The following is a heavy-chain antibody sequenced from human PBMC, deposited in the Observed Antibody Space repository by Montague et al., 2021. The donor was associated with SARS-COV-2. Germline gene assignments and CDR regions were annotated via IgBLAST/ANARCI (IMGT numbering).Heavy chain of an antibody. J-gene: IGHJ6*03. Sequence: SETLSLTCAVYGGSFSDYYWSWIRQPPGKGLEWIGEINHSGSTNXNPSLKSRVTISVDTSKNQFSLKLSSVTAADTAVYYCARFLRRAVPAATGHWEKNDFICAMDVWGKGTTVTVSS. CDR2: INHSGST. CDR3: ARFLRRAVPAATGHWEKNDFICAMDV. D-gene: IGHD2-2*01. CDR1: GGSFSDYY. V-gene: IGHV4-34*01.